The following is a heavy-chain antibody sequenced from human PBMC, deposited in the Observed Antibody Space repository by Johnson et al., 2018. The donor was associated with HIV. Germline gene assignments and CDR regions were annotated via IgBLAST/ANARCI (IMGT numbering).Heavy chain of an antibody. CDR1: GFTFSTYA. Sequence: VQLVESGGGLVQPGGSLRLSCAASGFTFSTYAMSWVRQAPEKGLEWVSGINWNGGSTVYEDSVKGRFTISRDNTKNSLYLQMNSLRAEDTDLYYCARGSIMITFGGVIPDAFDIWGQGTLVIVSS. CDR3: ARGSIMITFGGVIPDAFDI. D-gene: IGHD3-16*02. J-gene: IGHJ3*02. V-gene: IGHV3-20*04. CDR2: INWNGGST.